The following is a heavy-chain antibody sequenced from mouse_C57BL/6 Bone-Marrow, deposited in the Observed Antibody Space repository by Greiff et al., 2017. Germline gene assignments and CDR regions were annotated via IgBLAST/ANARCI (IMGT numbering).Heavy chain of an antibody. CDR2: ISSGGSYT. CDR3: ARHQTAQASFAY. V-gene: IGHV5-6*01. D-gene: IGHD3-2*02. CDR1: GFTFSSYG. J-gene: IGHJ3*01. Sequence: EVQLVESGGDLVKPGGSLKLSCAASGFTFSSYGMSWVRQTPDKRLEWVATISSGGSYTYYPDNVKGRFPISGDNAKNTLYLQMSRLTSEDTAMYYCARHQTAQASFAYWGQGTLVTVSA.